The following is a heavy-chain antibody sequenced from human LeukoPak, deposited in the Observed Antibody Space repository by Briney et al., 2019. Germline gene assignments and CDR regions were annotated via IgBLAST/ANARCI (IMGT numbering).Heavy chain of an antibody. CDR2: TYYRSKWYY. J-gene: IGHJ4*02. CDR3: ARDPVGGSTIFDY. D-gene: IGHD1-26*01. CDR1: GDIVSSNSAA. V-gene: IGHV6-1*01. Sequence: SQTLSLTCAISGDIVSSNSAAWNWIRQSPSRGLEWLGRTYYRSKWYYDYAVAVKSRISINPDTSKNQFSLQLSSVTPEDTAVYYCARDPVGGSTIFDYWGQGTLVTVSS.